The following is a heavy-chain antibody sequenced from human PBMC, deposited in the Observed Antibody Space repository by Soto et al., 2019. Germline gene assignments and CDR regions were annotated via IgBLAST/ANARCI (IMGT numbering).Heavy chain of an antibody. Sequence: EVQLLESGGGVVQPGGSLRLSCAASGFTFSSYGMIWVRQAPGKGLEWVSGITGSGGSTYYADAVKGRFTISRDNSKNTLYLQMNSLSADDTAVYYCAKVIGSSWYEDYWGQGTLVTVSS. CDR1: GFTFSSYG. CDR3: AKVIGSSWYEDY. CDR2: ITGSGGST. V-gene: IGHV3-23*01. J-gene: IGHJ4*02. D-gene: IGHD6-13*01.